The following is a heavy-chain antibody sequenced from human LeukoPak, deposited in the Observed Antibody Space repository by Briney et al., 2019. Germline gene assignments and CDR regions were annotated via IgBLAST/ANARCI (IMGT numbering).Heavy chain of an antibody. CDR3: TRPGRGYSGYEDY. CDR1: GFSFSSYA. J-gene: IGHJ4*02. D-gene: IGHD5-12*01. CDR2: ISGSGGSA. V-gene: IGHV3-23*01. Sequence: GGSLRLSCAASGFSFSSYAMSWVRQAPGKGLEWVSAISGSGGSAYYADSVKGRFTISRDNSKNTAYLQMNSLKTEDTAVYYCTRPGRGYSGYEDYWGQGTLVTVSS.